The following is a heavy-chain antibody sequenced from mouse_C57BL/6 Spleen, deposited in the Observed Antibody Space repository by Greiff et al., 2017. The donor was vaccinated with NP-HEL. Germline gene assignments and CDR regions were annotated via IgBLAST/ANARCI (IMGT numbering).Heavy chain of an antibody. Sequence: VQVVESGAELVKPGASVKMSCKASGYTFTTYPIEWMKQNHGKSLEWIGNFHPYNDDTKYNEKFKGKATLTVEKSSSTVYLELSRLTSDDSAVYYCAIYYDYDWFAYWGQGTLVTVSA. CDR1: GYTFTTYP. J-gene: IGHJ3*01. D-gene: IGHD2-4*01. CDR2: FHPYNDDT. V-gene: IGHV1-47*01. CDR3: AIYYDYDWFAY.